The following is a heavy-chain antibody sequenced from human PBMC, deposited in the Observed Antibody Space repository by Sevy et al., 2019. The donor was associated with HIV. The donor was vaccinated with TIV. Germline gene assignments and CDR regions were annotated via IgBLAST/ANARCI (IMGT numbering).Heavy chain of an antibody. CDR3: TTGAITMIVVVHYGMDV. CDR2: IKSKTDGGTT. V-gene: IGHV3-15*01. Sequence: GGSLRLSCAASGFTFSNAWMSWVRQAPGKGLEWVGRIKSKTDGGTTDYAAPVKGRLTISRDDSKNTLYLQMNSLKTEETAVYYCTTGAITMIVVVHYGMDVWGQGTTVTVSS. J-gene: IGHJ6*02. D-gene: IGHD3-22*01. CDR1: GFTFSNAW.